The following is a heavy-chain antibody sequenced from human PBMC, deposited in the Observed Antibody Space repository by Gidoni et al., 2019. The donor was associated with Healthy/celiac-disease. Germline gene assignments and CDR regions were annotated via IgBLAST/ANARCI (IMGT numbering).Heavy chain of an antibody. CDR1: GGPISSYY. Sequence: QVQLQESGPGLVKPSETLSLTCTVSGGPISSYYWSWIRQPAGKGLEWIGRIYTSGSTNYNPSLKSRVTMSVDTSKNQFSLKLSSVTAADTAVYYCARLHCSGGSCTFDYWGQGTLVTVSS. J-gene: IGHJ4*02. CDR2: IYTSGST. D-gene: IGHD2-15*01. CDR3: ARLHCSGGSCTFDY. V-gene: IGHV4-4*07.